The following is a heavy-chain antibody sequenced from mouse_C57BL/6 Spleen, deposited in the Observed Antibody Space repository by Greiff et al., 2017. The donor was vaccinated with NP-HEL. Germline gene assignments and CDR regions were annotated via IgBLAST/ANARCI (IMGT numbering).Heavy chain of an antibody. V-gene: IGHV1-53*01. CDR1: GYTFTSYW. CDR2: INPSNGGT. J-gene: IGHJ3*01. D-gene: IGHD1-1*01. CDR3: ERDYYGSSFAD. Sequence: QVQLQQPGTELVKPGASVKLSCKASGYTFTSYWMHWVKQRPGQGLEWIGNINPSNGGTNYNEKFKGKATLTVDKTARTAYMQLSSLTSEDSEVDYCERDYYGSSFADWGKGTLVTVSA.